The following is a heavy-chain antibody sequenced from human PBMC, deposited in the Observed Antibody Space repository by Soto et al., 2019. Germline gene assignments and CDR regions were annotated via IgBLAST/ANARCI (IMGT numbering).Heavy chain of an antibody. Sequence: GGSLRLSCSAAGFTFSSYAMHWVRRAPGKGLEYISGIRGNGDPPFYADSVKGRFTISRDNSRNTLFLQMSSLRIDDAAMYYCVKSRGGNNFDFFDWGQGTLVTVSS. CDR3: VKSRGGNNFDFFD. CDR1: GFTFSSYA. CDR2: IRGNGDPP. J-gene: IGHJ4*02. V-gene: IGHV3-64D*06. D-gene: IGHD5-12*01.